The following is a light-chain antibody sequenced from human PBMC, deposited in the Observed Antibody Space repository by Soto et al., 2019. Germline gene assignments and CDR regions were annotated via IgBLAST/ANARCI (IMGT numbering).Light chain of an antibody. Sequence: DIQMTQSPSSLSASVGESVTITCRANQSISNYVNWYQQKPGKAPKRLIYGASSLQSGVPARFSGSGSGTDFTLTISSLQPEDFATYYCQQSYSNRITFGGGTKVEIK. CDR3: QQSYSNRIT. J-gene: IGKJ4*01. CDR2: GAS. V-gene: IGKV1-39*01. CDR1: QSISNY.